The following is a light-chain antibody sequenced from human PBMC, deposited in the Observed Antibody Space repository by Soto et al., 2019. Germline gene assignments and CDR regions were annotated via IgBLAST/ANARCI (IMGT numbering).Light chain of an antibody. CDR1: SSDVGGYNY. V-gene: IGLV2-14*03. CDR2: DVS. J-gene: IGLJ1*01. CDR3: SSYTSSSLYV. Sequence: QSALTQPASVSGSPGQSITISCTGTSSDVGGYNYAPWYQHHPAKPPKLMMYDVSNRPSGVSNRFSGSKSGNTASLTISGLQAEDEADYYCSSYTSSSLYVFGTGTKLTVL.